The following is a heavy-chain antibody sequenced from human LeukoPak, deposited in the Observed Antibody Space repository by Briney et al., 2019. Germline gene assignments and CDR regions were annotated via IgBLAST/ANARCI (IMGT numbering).Heavy chain of an antibody. CDR3: AKDRGPFAVVPDY. V-gene: IGHV3-23*01. J-gene: IGHJ4*02. CDR1: GFTVSNCG. CDR2: ISEGGT. Sequence: GGSLRLSCAASGFTVSNCGLSWVRQAPGKGLEWVSAISEGGTYYADSVKGRFTISRDNSKNTLYLQMNSLRAEDTALYYRAKDRGPFAVVPDYWGQGTLVTVSS. D-gene: IGHD3-10*01.